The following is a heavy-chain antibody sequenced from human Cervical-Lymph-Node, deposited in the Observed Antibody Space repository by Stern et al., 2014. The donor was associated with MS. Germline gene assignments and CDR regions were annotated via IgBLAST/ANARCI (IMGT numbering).Heavy chain of an antibody. J-gene: IGHJ4*02. CDR2: ISFDGSNK. V-gene: IGHV3-30*04. Sequence: VQLVESGGGVVQPGRSLRLSCAASGFTFSSYSLHWVRQAPGKGLEWVAVISFDGSNKYYADSVKGRFTISRDSSEKTLYLRMTSLRPDDTAVYYCAASHWNYGNYDFWGQGTLLTVSS. D-gene: IGHD1-7*01. CDR1: GFTFSSYS. CDR3: AASHWNYGNYDF.